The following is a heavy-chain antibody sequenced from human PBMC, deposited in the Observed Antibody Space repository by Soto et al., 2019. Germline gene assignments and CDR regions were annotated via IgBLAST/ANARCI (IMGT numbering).Heavy chain of an antibody. CDR1: GFTFISYC. D-gene: IGHD2-15*01. V-gene: IGHV3-21*01. CDR2: ISSSSSYI. CDR3: GGWRVAGGAFDI. J-gene: IGHJ3*02. Sequence: GGSLRLSCAASGFTFISYCMNWVRQAPGKGLEWVSSISSSSSYIYYAALVRGRFTISRDNKKNSLYLQMTSMRAEETAVYCGGGWRVAGGAFDIWGQGTMVTVSS.